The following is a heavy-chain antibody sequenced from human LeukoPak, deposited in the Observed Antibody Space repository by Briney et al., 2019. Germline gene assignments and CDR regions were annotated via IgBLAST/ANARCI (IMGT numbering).Heavy chain of an antibody. CDR2: IIPILGTA. CDR3: ARMKIDYYGSGAPGAFDI. D-gene: IGHD3-10*01. Sequence: SVKVSCKASGGTFSSYAISWVRQAPGQGLEWMGGIIPILGTANYAQKFQGRVTITADESTSTAYMELSSLRSEDTAVYYCARMKIDYYGSGAPGAFDIWGQGTMVTVSS. CDR1: GGTFSSYA. V-gene: IGHV1-69*13. J-gene: IGHJ3*02.